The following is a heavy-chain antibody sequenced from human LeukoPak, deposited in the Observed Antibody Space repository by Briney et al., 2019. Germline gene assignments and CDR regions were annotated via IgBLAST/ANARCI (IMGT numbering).Heavy chain of an antibody. CDR3: ARGLSEVYYYDSSGPYDY. V-gene: IGHV1-2*02. CDR2: INPNSGGT. CDR1: GYTFTGYY. J-gene: IGHJ4*02. Sequence: GASVKVSCKASGYTFTGYYMHWVRQAPGQGLEWMGWINPNSGGTNYAQKFQGRVTMTRDTSISTAYMELSRLRSDDTAVYYCARGLSEVYYYDSSGPYDYWGQGTLVTVSS. D-gene: IGHD3-22*01.